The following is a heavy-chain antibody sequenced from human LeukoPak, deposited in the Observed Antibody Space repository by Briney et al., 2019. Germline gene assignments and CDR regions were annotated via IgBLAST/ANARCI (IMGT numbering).Heavy chain of an antibody. CDR2: INPNSGGT. Sequence: GASVKVSCKASGYTFTGYYMHWVRQAPGQGLEWMRWINPNSGGTNYAQKFQGRVTMTRDTSISTAYMELSRLRSDDTAVYYCARQNCSSTSCVLGDFDYWGQGTLVTVSS. J-gene: IGHJ4*02. CDR3: ARQNCSSTSCVLGDFDY. CDR1: GYTFTGYY. D-gene: IGHD2-2*01. V-gene: IGHV1-2*02.